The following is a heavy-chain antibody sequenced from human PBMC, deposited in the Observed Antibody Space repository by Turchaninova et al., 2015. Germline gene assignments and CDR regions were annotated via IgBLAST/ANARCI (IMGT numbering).Heavy chain of an antibody. Sequence: QVQLQQWGAGRLKPSETPFITSGVDGGSLRGYYWSCIRQPPGKGLEWIGEINHSGSTNYNPSLKSRVTISVDTSKNQFSLKLSSVTAADTAVYYCARTARLYCSGGSCYSAFGDYWGQGTLVTVSS. D-gene: IGHD2-15*01. CDR3: ARTARLYCSGGSCYSAFGDY. J-gene: IGHJ4*02. CDR1: GGSLRGYY. CDR2: INHSGST. V-gene: IGHV4-34*01.